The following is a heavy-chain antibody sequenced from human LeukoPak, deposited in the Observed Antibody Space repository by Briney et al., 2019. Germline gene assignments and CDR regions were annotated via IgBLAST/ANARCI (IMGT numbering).Heavy chain of an antibody. V-gene: IGHV1-2*02. CDR3: ATGVNYYYGMDV. J-gene: IGHJ6*02. CDR1: VYTFTGYY. Sequence: GASVTVSCTCSVYTFTGYYMHWVRQAPGQGGAWVGWINPNSGGTNYAQKFQGRVTMTRDTSISTAYMELSRLRSDDTAVYYCATGVNYYYGMDVWGQGTTVTVSS. CDR2: INPNSGGT. D-gene: IGHD3-10*01.